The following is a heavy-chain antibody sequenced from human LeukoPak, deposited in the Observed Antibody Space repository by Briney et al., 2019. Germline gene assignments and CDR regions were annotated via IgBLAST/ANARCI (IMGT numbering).Heavy chain of an antibody. CDR1: GFTFSSYW. V-gene: IGHV3-74*01. D-gene: IGHD4-17*01. Sequence: GGSLRLSCAASGFTFSSYWIHWVRQAPGQGLVWVSGINSGGSSTRYADFAKGRFTISRVNARNTLYLRMNSLRAEDTAVYYCSRGSTYGDPPDYWGKGTLVTVSS. J-gene: IGHJ4*02. CDR2: INSGGSST. CDR3: SRGSTYGDPPDY.